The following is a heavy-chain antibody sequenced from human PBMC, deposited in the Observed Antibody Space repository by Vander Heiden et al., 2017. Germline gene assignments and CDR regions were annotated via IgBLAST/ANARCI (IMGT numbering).Heavy chain of an antibody. CDR3: SRDLIAERSTSSRVGPGHD. CDR1: GFTFSSYS. Sequence: EVQLVESGGGLVKPGGSLRLTCAASGFTFSSYSMNWVRQAPGKGLEWVSSIRSSSSYISSAEQVKGRGTIARDNAKNSLYLKRNSRIAQETPVYYGSRDLIAERSTSSRVGPGHDWGQGTLVTVSS. D-gene: IGHD1-26*01. CDR2: IRSSSSYI. V-gene: IGHV3-21*01. J-gene: IGHJ4*02.